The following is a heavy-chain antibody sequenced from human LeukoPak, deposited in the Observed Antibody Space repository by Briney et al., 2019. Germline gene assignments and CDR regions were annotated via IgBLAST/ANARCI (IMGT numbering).Heavy chain of an antibody. CDR3: ARATGWHEDWFDP. Sequence: ASVKVSCKASGYTFTIYYMHWVRQAPGQGLEWMGWINPNSGGTNYAQKFQGWVTMTRDTSISTAYMELSRLRSDDTAVYYCARATGWHEDWFDPWGQGTLVTVSS. J-gene: IGHJ5*02. D-gene: IGHD1-1*01. CDR1: GYTFTIYY. V-gene: IGHV1-2*04. CDR2: INPNSGGT.